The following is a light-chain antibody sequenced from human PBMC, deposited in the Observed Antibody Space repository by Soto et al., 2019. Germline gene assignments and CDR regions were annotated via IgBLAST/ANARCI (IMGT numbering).Light chain of an antibody. CDR3: QQYGSSSYT. V-gene: IGKV3-20*01. Sequence: EIVMTQSPATLSVSPGERATLSCRASQSVSSNLAWYQQKPGQAPRLLIYGASSRATGIPDRFSGSGSGTDFTLTISRLEPEDSAVYFCQQYGSSSYTFGQGTKLEIK. J-gene: IGKJ2*01. CDR2: GAS. CDR1: QSVSSN.